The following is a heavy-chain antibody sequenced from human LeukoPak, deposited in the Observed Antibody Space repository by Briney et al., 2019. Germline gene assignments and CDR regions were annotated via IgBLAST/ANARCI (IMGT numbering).Heavy chain of an antibody. CDR3: ARVGSDWTHRDPSDY. Sequence: GGSLRLSCAASGFTFSSYSMNWVRQAPGKGLEWVSSISSSSSYIYYADSVKGRFTISRDNAKNSLYLQMNSLRAEDTAVYYCARVGSDWTHRDPSDYSGQGTLVTVSS. CDR1: GFTFSSYS. V-gene: IGHV3-21*01. J-gene: IGHJ4*02. D-gene: IGHD3-9*01. CDR2: ISSSSSYI.